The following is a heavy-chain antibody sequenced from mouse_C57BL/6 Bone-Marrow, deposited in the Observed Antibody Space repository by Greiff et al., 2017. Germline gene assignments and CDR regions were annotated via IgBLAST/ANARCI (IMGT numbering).Heavy chain of an antibody. D-gene: IGHD2-2*01. Sequence: EVQLQQSGGDLVKPGGSLKLSCAASGFTFSSYGMSWVRQTPDKRLEWVATISSGGSYTYYPDSVKGRFTISRDNAKNTLYLQMSSLKSEDTAMYYCARRMVTTFDYWGQGTTLTVSS. J-gene: IGHJ2*01. CDR1: GFTFSSYG. CDR2: ISSGGSYT. CDR3: ARRMVTTFDY. V-gene: IGHV5-6*01.